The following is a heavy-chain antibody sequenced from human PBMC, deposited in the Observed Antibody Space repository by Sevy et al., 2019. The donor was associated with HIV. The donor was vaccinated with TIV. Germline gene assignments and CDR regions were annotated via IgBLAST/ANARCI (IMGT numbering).Heavy chain of an antibody. CDR2: IKSKTDGGTT. Sequence: GGSLRLSCAASGFTFSNAWMSWVRQAPGKGLEWVCRIKSKTDGGTTDYAAPVKGRFTISRDDSKNTLYLQMNSLKTEDTAVYYCTTDVSSGYYYGYYYYGMDVWGQGTTVTVSS. CDR3: TTDVSSGYYYGYYYYGMDV. CDR1: GFTFSNAW. V-gene: IGHV3-15*01. D-gene: IGHD3-22*01. J-gene: IGHJ6*02.